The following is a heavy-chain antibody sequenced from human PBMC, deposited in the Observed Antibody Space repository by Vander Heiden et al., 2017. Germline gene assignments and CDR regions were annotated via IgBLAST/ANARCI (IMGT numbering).Heavy chain of an antibody. CDR2: IYWNDDR. V-gene: IGHV2-5*01. J-gene: IGHJ5*02. CDR1: AFSLNTNSVG. CDR3: AHSLFTVTSQEGWFDP. D-gene: IGHD4-17*01. Sequence: QITLKESGHTLVKPTQTLTLTCTFSAFSLNTNSVGVGWIRQPPGKALEWLALIYWNDDRLYRPSLESRLTITKDTSENQVVLTMTNMDPVDTATYYCAHSLFTVTSQEGWFDPWGQGTLVTVSS.